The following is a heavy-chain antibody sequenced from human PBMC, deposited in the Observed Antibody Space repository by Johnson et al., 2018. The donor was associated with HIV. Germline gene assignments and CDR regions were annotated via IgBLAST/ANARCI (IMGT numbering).Heavy chain of an antibody. V-gene: IGHV3-11*01. CDR3: ARVRTAAGGI. CDR1: GFTFSDYY. J-gene: IGHJ3*02. Sequence: QVQLVESGGGLVKPGGSLRLSCAASGFTFSDYYMSWIRQAPGKGLEWVSYISSGGGSVYYAESMKGRFIISRDNAKNSLYLQMNSLRAEDTALYYCARVRTAAGGIWGQGTMVTVSS. D-gene: IGHD6-13*01. CDR2: ISSGGGSV.